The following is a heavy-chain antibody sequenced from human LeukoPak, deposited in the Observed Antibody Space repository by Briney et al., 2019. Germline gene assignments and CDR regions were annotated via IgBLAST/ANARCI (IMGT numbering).Heavy chain of an antibody. CDR2: IYPGDSDT. J-gene: IGHJ4*02. D-gene: IGHD2-2*01. V-gene: IGHV5-51*01. CDR3: ARLDIGYCSSTSCPTSFDY. CDR1: GYSFTSYW. Sequence: GESLQISCKGSGYSFTSYWIGWVRQLPGKGLEWMGIIYPGDSDTRHSPSFQGHVTSADDKSISTAYLQWSSLKVSDTAMYYCARLDIGYCSSTSCPTSFDYWGQGTLVTVSS.